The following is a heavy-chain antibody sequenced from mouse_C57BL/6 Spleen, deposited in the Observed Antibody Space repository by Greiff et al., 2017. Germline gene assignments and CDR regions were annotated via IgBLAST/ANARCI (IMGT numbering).Heavy chain of an antibody. J-gene: IGHJ4*01. V-gene: IGHV5-17*01. CDR1: GFTFSDYG. D-gene: IGHD1-1*01. CDR3: ARSAYGSSYYAMDY. CDR2: ISSGSSTI. Sequence: EVMLVESGGGLVKPGGSLKLSCAASGFTFSDYGMHWVRQAPEKGLEWVAYISSGSSTIYYADTVKGRFTISRDNAKNTLFLQMTSLRSEDTAMYYCARSAYGSSYYAMDYWGQGTSVTVSS.